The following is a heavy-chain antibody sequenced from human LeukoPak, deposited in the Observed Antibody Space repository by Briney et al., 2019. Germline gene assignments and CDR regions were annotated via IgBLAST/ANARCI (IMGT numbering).Heavy chain of an antibody. J-gene: IGHJ4*02. CDR2: IYTSGRT. V-gene: IGHV4-4*07. CDR1: GGSISSYY. Sequence: KASETLSLTCTVSGGSISSYYWNWIRQPAGKGLEWIGRIYTSGRTNDNPSLKSRVTMSVDKSKNQFSLKLNSVTAADTAVYYCARDRGGGDSFDYWGQGTLVTVPS. D-gene: IGHD2-21*02. CDR3: ARDRGGGDSFDY.